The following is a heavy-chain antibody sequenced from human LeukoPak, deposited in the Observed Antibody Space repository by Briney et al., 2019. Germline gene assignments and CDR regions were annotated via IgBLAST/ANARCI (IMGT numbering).Heavy chain of an antibody. CDR2: FDPEDGET. CDR1: GYTLTELS. J-gene: IGHJ4*02. V-gene: IGHV1-24*01. D-gene: IGHD3-3*01. Sequence: GASVKVSCKVSGYTLTELSMHWVRQAPGKGLEWMGGFDPEDGETIYAQKFQGRVTMTEDTSTDTAYMELSSLRSEDTAVYYCATHITIFGVVHYYLDYWGQGTLVTVSS. CDR3: ATHITIFGVVHYYLDY.